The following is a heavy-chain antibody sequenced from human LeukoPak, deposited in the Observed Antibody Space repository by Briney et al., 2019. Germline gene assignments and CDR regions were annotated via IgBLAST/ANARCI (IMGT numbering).Heavy chain of an antibody. CDR3: AREGRDGDYIDY. J-gene: IGHJ4*02. CDR1: GGSITNTNYY. Sequence: SETLSLTCTVSGGSITNTNYYWGWIRQPPGKGLEWIGSIYYSGSTDYNSSLKSRVTISVDTSKNQFSLKLSSVTAADTAVYYCAREGRDGDYIDYWGQGTLVTVSS. V-gene: IGHV4-39*07. CDR2: IYYSGST. D-gene: IGHD4-17*01.